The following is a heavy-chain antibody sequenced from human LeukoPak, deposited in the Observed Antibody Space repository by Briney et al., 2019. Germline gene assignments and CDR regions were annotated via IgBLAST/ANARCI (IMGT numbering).Heavy chain of an antibody. J-gene: IGHJ6*02. Sequence: GGSLRLSCAASGFTFSDYYMSWIRQAPGKGLEWVSYISSSSSYTNYADSVKGRFTISRDNAKNSLYLQMNSLRAEDTAVYYCARDIRYCSSTSCYQLYGMDVWGQGTTVTVSS. D-gene: IGHD2-2*01. CDR3: ARDIRYCSSTSCYQLYGMDV. CDR1: GFTFSDYY. V-gene: IGHV3-11*06. CDR2: ISSSSSYT.